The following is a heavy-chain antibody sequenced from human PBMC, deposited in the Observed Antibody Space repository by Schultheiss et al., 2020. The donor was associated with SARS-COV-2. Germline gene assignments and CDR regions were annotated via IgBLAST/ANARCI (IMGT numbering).Heavy chain of an antibody. D-gene: IGHD5-18*01. V-gene: IGHV1-2*02. CDR3: ARGEIQLWSSPFDY. CDR2: INPNSGGT. J-gene: IGHJ4*02. CDR1: GYSFTSYG. Sequence: GESLKISCKGSGYSFTSYGISWVRQAPGQGLEWMGWINPNSGGTNYAQKFQGRVTMTRDTSISTAYMELSRLRSDDTAVYYCARGEIQLWSSPFDYWGQGTLVTVSS.